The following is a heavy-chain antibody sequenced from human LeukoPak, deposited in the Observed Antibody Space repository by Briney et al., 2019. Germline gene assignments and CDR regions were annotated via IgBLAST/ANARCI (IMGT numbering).Heavy chain of an antibody. CDR2: ISGSGGST. CDR1: GFTFSSYA. J-gene: IGHJ6*02. Sequence: GGSLTLSCAASGFTFSSYAMSWVRQAPGKGLEWVSAISGSGGSTYNADSVKGRFTISRDNSKNTLYLQMNSLRAEDTAVYYCAKGESDYPYYYYYGMDVWGQGTTVTVSS. V-gene: IGHV3-23*01. D-gene: IGHD4-17*01. CDR3: AKGESDYPYYYYYGMDV.